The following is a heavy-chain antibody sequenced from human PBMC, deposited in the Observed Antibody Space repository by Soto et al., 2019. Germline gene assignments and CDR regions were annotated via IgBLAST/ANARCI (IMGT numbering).Heavy chain of an antibody. D-gene: IGHD4-17*01. CDR1: GFSFGSYA. Sequence: EVQLLESGGGLVQPGGSLRLSCAASGFSFGSYAMTWVRQAPGKGLEWVSSIGGYGHTTHYAEFVQGRFIISRDDSKKTMDLQMNSLSVEDTAVYYCVKGGPTVIYFDHWGQGNLVSVSS. CDR3: VKGGPTVIYFDH. CDR2: IGGYGHTT. V-gene: IGHV3-23*01. J-gene: IGHJ4*02.